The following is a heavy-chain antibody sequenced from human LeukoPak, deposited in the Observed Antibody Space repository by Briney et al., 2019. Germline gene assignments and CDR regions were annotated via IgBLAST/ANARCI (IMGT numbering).Heavy chain of an antibody. CDR3: VKGNWLDN. D-gene: IGHD1-1*01. Sequence: GGSLRLSCTVSGFTFNTYDKTWVRQAPGKGLAWVSGISISGDDTYYADSVKGRFTVSRDNSKNTLYLQMNSLRVDDTAVYHCVKGNWLDNWGQGALVTVAS. V-gene: IGHV3-23*01. CDR1: GFTFNTYD. CDR2: ISISGDDT. J-gene: IGHJ4*02.